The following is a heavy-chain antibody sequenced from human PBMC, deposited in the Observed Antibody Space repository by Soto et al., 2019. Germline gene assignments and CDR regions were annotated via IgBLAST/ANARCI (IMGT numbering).Heavy chain of an antibody. CDR1: GGSISSSSYY. J-gene: IGHJ6*02. Sequence: PSETLSLTYTVSGGSISSSSYYWGWIRQPPGKGLEWIGSIYHSGSTNYNPSLKSRVTVSVDKSMNQFSLKLTSVTAADTAVYYCATNSYYSLGVWGQGTTVTVSS. V-gene: IGHV4-39*07. CDR2: IYHSGST. CDR3: ATNSYYSLGV.